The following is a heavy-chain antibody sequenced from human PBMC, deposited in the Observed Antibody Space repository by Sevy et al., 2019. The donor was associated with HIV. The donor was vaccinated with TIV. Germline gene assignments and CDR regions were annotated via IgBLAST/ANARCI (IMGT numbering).Heavy chain of an antibody. CDR1: DFTVSYYA. Sequence: GGSLRLSCVASDFTVSYYAMHWVRQAPGKGLEWVAVISNDGNNNRYAESVKGRVTVSRDNSKNTLYLELDSLRPEDTAIFYCASAPLYCYTSVYFDYWGQGTLVTVSS. CDR2: ISNDGNNN. V-gene: IGHV3-30*04. CDR3: ASAPLYCYTSVYFDY. J-gene: IGHJ4*02. D-gene: IGHD3-16*02.